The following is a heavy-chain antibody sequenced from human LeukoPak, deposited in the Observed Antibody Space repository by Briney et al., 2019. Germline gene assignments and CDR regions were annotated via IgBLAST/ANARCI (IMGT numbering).Heavy chain of an antibody. D-gene: IGHD2-2*01. CDR3: ARHGEGYCSSTSCRWAYYYYMDV. CDR1: GFTFSSYS. J-gene: IGHJ6*03. V-gene: IGHV3-48*01. Sequence: GGSLRLSCAASGFTFSSYSMNWVRQAPGKGLEWVSYISSRSSTIYYADSVKGRFTISRDNAKNSLYLQMNSLRAEDTAVYYCARHGEGYCSSTSCRWAYYYYMDVWGKGTTVTVSS. CDR2: ISSRSSTI.